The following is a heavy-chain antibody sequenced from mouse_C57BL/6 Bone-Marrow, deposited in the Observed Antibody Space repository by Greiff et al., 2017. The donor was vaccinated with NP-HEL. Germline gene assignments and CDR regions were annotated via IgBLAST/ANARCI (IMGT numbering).Heavy chain of an antibody. D-gene: IGHD1-1*01. CDR1: GFTFSSYA. J-gene: IGHJ1*03. CDR2: ISDGGSYT. CDR3: ARDGPFYYSSSHWYFDV. V-gene: IGHV5-4*01. Sequence: EVQRVESGGGLVKPGGSLKLSCAASGFTFSSYAMSWVRQTPEKRLEWVATISDGGSYTYYPDNVKGRFTISRDNAKNNLYLQMSHLKSEDTAMYYCARDGPFYYSSSHWYFDVWGTGTTVTVSS.